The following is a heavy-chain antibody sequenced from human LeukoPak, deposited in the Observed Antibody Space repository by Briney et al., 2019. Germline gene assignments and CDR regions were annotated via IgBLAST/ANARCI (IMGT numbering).Heavy chain of an antibody. V-gene: IGHV3-15*04. Sequence: GGSLRLSCAASGFTFNYAWMSWVRQVPGKGLEWVGQTVSEIDGGTTDYATPVKGRFTISRDDSKSTLYLQMNSLRAEDTAVYYCANYHHRSGSFAFDTWGQGTKVTVSS. J-gene: IGHJ3*02. CDR1: GFTFNYAW. CDR3: ANYHHRSGSFAFDT. CDR2: TVSEIDGGTT. D-gene: IGHD3-22*01.